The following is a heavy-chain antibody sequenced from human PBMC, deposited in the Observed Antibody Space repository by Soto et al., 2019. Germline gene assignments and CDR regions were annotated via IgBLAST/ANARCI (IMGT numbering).Heavy chain of an antibody. J-gene: IGHJ5*02. CDR1: GYTFFTYD. Sequence: QVHLVQSGVEVKTPGASVKVSCQASGYTFFTYDISWVRQAPGQGLEWMGWISTYSGDTKYAQKFQGRVTMTTDPSTTTAYLELRSLRSDDTAVYYCASHHGHTTSENWFDPWGQGTLVTVSS. D-gene: IGHD1-1*01. V-gene: IGHV1-18*01. CDR2: ISTYSGDT. CDR3: ASHHGHTTSENWFDP.